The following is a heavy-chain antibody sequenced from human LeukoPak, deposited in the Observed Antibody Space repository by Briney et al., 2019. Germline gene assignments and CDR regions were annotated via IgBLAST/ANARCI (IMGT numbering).Heavy chain of an antibody. CDR1: GGTFSSYA. V-gene: IGHV1-69*13. J-gene: IGHJ5*02. CDR2: IIPIFGTA. Sequence: ASVKVSCKASGGTFSSYAISWVRQAPGQGLEWMGGIIPIFGTANYAQKFQGRVTITADESTSTAYMELSSLRSEDTAVYYCARVGPDYGDYHWFDPWGQGTLVTVSS. CDR3: ARVGPDYGDYHWFDP. D-gene: IGHD4-17*01.